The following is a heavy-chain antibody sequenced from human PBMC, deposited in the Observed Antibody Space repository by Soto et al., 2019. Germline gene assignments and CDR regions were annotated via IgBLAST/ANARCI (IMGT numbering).Heavy chain of an antibody. J-gene: IGHJ5*02. Sequence: ASVKVSCKASGYTFTGYYMHWVRQAPGQGLEWMGWINPNSGSTNYAQKFQGRVTMTTDTSTSTAYMELRSLRSDDTAVYYCARAPIAVAGTGWFDPWGQGTLVTVSS. CDR1: GYTFTGYY. V-gene: IGHV1-2*02. CDR3: ARAPIAVAGTGWFDP. CDR2: INPNSGST. D-gene: IGHD6-19*01.